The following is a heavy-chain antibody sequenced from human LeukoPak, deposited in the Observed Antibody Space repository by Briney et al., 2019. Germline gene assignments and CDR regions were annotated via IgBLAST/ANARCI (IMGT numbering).Heavy chain of an antibody. D-gene: IGHD5-18*01. CDR3: ARDREGYSYGFAEFYYYMDV. CDR2: INSDGSST. V-gene: IGHV3-74*01. J-gene: IGHJ6*03. CDR1: GFTFSSYW. Sequence: PGGSLRLSCAASGFTFSSYWMHWVRQAPGKGLVWVSRINSDGSSTSYADSVKGRFTISRDNAKNTLYLQMNSLRAEDTAVYYCARDREGYSYGFAEFYYYMDVWGKGTTVTVSS.